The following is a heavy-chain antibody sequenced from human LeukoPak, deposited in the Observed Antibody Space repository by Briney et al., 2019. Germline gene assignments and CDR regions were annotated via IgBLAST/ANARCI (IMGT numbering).Heavy chain of an antibody. D-gene: IGHD1-26*01. CDR1: GYTFTGYY. CDR2: INPNSGDT. J-gene: IGHJ4*02. Sequence: ASVKVSCKASGYTFTGYYIHWVRQAPGQGLEWMAWINPNSGDTDCAQTFQGRVSMTRDTSISTAHMDLSRLTSDDTAVYYCAILLGATTNFDYWGQGTLVTVSS. CDR3: AILLGATTNFDY. V-gene: IGHV1-2*02.